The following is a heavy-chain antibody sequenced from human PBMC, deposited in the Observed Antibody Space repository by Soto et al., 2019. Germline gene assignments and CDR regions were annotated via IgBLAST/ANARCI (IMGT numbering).Heavy chain of an antibody. CDR2: VGDDGFRT. V-gene: IGHV3-23*01. J-gene: IGHJ4*02. CDR1: GFTFSTFA. Sequence: PGGSLRLSCVASGFTFSTFAMTWVRQTPGKGLEWVATVGDDGFRTNVADSVKGRFIISRDNSKDTLSLEMSSLRVEDTGIYYSATKFRSYFAHWGQGVRVTVSS. CDR3: ATKFRSYFAH.